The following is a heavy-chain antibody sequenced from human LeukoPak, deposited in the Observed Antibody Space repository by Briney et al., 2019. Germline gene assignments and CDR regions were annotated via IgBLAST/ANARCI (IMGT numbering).Heavy chain of an antibody. CDR1: GYTFTSYG. D-gene: IGHD4-11*01. CDR2: ISAYNVNT. J-gene: IGHJ4*02. CDR3: AGVPVSGPGARFDY. Sequence: ASVKVSCKASGYTFTSYGISWVRHAPGQGLEWMGWISAYNVNTNDAQKLQGRVTMTTDTYTTTDYMELRSLRSDDTAVYYCAGVPVSGPGARFDYWGQGTLVTVSS. V-gene: IGHV1-18*01.